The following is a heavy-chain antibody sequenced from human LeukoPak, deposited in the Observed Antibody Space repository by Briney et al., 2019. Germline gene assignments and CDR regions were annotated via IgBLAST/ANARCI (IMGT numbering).Heavy chain of an antibody. J-gene: IGHJ5*02. CDR2: IYTSGST. CDR3: ARVLAGPFDP. V-gene: IGHV4-61*02. Sequence: SETLSLTCTVSGGSISSSSHYWGWIRQPAGKGLEWIGRIYTSGSTNYNPSLKSRVTMSVDTSKNQFSLKLSSVTAADTAVYYCARVLAGPFDPWGQGTLVTVSS. D-gene: IGHD6-19*01. CDR1: GGSISSSSHY.